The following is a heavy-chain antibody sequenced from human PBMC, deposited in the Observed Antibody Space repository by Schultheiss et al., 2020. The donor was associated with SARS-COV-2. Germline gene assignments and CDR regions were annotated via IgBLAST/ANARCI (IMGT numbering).Heavy chain of an antibody. CDR2: IYSGGST. J-gene: IGHJ3*01. V-gene: IGHV3-53*01. CDR3: ARGSITIFGVS. Sequence: GESLKISCAASGFTVSSNYMSWVRQAPGKGLEWVSVIYSGGSTYYADSVKGRFTISRDNSKNTLYLQMNSLRAEDTAVYYCARGSITIFGVSWGQGTMVTVSS. CDR1: GFTVSSNY. D-gene: IGHD3-3*01.